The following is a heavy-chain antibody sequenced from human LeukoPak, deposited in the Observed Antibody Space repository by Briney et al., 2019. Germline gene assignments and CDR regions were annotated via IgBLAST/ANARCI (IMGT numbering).Heavy chain of an antibody. CDR3: ARGPGYDSSGYYYYYYGMDV. CDR2: IWYDGSNK. J-gene: IGHJ6*02. Sequence: GGSLRLSCAASGFTFSSCGMHWVRQAPGKGLEWVAVIWYDGSNKYYADSVKGRFTISRDNSKNTLYLQMNSLRAEDTAVYYCARGPGYDSSGYYYYYYGMDVWGQGTAVTVSS. V-gene: IGHV3-33*01. CDR1: GFTFSSCG. D-gene: IGHD3-22*01.